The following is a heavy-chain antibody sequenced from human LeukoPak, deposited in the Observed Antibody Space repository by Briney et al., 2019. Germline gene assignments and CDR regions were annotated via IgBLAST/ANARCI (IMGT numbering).Heavy chain of an antibody. V-gene: IGHV3-53*03. J-gene: IGHJ6*02. CDR2: IWGNGYTT. CDR1: GFTVSSNY. CDR3: ARGGGLDV. Sequence: GGSLRLSCAASGFTVSSNYMSWVRQAPGKGLEWVSVIWGNGYTTYYADSVKGRFTISRDNAKNSLYLQMSNLRAEDTAVYFCARGGGLDVWGQGATVTVSS.